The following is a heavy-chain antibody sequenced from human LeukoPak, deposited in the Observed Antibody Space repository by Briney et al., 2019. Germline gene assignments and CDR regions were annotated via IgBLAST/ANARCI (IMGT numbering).Heavy chain of an antibody. CDR1: GYSFTSYW. J-gene: IGHJ6*03. Sequence: GESLQISCKGSGYSFTSYWIGWGRPMPGKGVGWMGIIYPGDSDTGYSPSFQGQVTISADKSINTAYLQWSSLKASDTATYYCARLGTARGLYYMDVWGKGTTVTVSS. D-gene: IGHD5-18*01. CDR2: IYPGDSDT. CDR3: ARLGTARGLYYMDV. V-gene: IGHV5-51*01.